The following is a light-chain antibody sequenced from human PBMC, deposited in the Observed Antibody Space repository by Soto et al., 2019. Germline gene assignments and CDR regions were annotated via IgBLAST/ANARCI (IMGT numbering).Light chain of an antibody. CDR2: DVT. CDR1: SNDVGGYNF. J-gene: IGLJ1*01. CDR3: CSYAGSYSYV. V-gene: IGLV2-11*01. Sequence: SALTQPRSVSGSPGQSVTISCTGTSNDVGGYNFVSWYQQHPGKAPKLMIYDVTKRPSGVPDRFSGSKSGNTASLTISGLQAEDEADYYCCSYAGSYSYVFGTGTKVTVL.